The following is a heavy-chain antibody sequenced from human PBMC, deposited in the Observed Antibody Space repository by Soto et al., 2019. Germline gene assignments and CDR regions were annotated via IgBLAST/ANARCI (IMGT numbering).Heavy chain of an antibody. CDR1: GFTFRSYW. CDR2: INQDGSEG. V-gene: IGHV3-7*03. D-gene: IGHD2-15*01. CDR3: ARVYYWSGGSCFDY. Sequence: PGGSQRLSCAASGFTFRSYWMTWVRQAPGKGLEWVANINQDGSEGYYVDSVKGRFTVSRDNAKNSLYLQVNSLRDEDTAVYYCARVYYWSGGSCFDYWGQGTLVTVSS. J-gene: IGHJ4*02.